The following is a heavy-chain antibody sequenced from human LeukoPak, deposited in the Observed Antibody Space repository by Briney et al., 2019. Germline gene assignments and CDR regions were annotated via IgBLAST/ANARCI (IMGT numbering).Heavy chain of an antibody. J-gene: IGHJ4*02. D-gene: IGHD1-26*01. V-gene: IGHV3-11*01. Sequence: GGSLRLSCAASGFTFSDHYMSWFRQAPGKGLGWISYISTIGTTTYYADSVKGRFTVSRDNAKNSLYLQMSSLRAEDTGVYYCARGYVLGAAFKYYFDYWGQGTLVTVSS. CDR1: GFTFSDHY. CDR2: ISTIGTTT. CDR3: ARGYVLGAAFKYYFDY.